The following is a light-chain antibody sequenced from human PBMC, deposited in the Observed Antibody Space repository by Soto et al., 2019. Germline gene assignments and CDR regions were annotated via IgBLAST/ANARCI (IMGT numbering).Light chain of an antibody. V-gene: IGKV4-1*01. J-gene: IGKJ1*01. Sequence: DIVLTQSPDSLPVSLGERATINCKSGQSVLHSSNNTNYLAWYQQKPGQPPKLLIYWASTRESGVPDRFSGSGSGTDFTLTISNLQAEDVAVYYCQQYYASPGTFGQGTNVEIK. CDR1: QSVLHSSNNTNY. CDR3: QQYYASPGT. CDR2: WAS.